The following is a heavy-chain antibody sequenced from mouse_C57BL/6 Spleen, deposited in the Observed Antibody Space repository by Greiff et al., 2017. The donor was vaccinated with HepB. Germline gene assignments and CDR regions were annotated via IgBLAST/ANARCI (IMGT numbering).Heavy chain of an antibody. D-gene: IGHD3-2*02. J-gene: IGHJ3*01. CDR2: ISDGGSYT. Sequence: DVKLVESGGGLVKPGGSLKLSCAASGFTFSSYAMSWVRQTPEKRLEWVATISDGGSYTYYPDNVKGRFTISRDNAKNNLYLQMSHLKSEDTAMYYCAAQATSWFAYWGQGTLVTVSA. V-gene: IGHV5-4*03. CDR3: AAQATSWFAY. CDR1: GFTFSSYA.